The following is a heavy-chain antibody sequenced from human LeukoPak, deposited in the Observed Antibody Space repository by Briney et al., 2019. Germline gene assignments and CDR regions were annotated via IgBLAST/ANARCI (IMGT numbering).Heavy chain of an antibody. CDR2: ISSNGGST. D-gene: IGHD5-24*01. J-gene: IGHJ6*02. V-gene: IGHV3-64*01. CDR1: GFTFSSYA. CDR3: ARGGATIRSYYGMDV. Sequence: PGGSLRLSCAASGFTFSSYAMDWVRQAPGKGLEYVSAISSNGGSTYYANSVKGRFTISRDNSKNTLYLQMGSLRAEDMAVYYCARGGATIRSYYGMDVWGQGTTVTVSS.